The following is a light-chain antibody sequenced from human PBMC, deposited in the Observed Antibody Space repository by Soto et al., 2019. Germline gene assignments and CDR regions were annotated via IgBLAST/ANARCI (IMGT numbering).Light chain of an antibody. CDR2: GAS. J-gene: IGKJ2*01. CDR3: QQYGSSPQT. Sequence: EIVLAQSPGTLSSSAGERATLSCRASQSVRSSYLAWYQQKPGQAPRLLIYGASSRATGIPDRFSGSGSETDFTLTISRLEPEDFAVYYCQQYGSSPQTFGQGTKVEIK. V-gene: IGKV3-20*01. CDR1: QSVRSSY.